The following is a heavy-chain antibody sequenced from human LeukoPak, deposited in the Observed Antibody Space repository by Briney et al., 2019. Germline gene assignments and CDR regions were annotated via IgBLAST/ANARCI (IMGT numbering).Heavy chain of an antibody. V-gene: IGHV4-4*07. J-gene: IGHJ3*02. CDR1: GGSINNYH. CDR2: IYTSGST. Sequence: SETLSLTCTVSGGSINNYHWSWIRQPAGKGLEYIGRIYTSGSTNYNPSLKSRVTMSVDTSKNQFSLKLRSVTAADTAVYYCAREAVAGDDAFDIWGQGTMVTVSS. D-gene: IGHD6-19*01. CDR3: AREAVAGDDAFDI.